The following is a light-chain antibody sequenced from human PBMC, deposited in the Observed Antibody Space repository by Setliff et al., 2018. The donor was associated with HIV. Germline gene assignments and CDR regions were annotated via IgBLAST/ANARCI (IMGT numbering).Light chain of an antibody. J-gene: IGLJ1*01. CDR1: SSDVGVYNF. CDR2: DVS. V-gene: IGLV2-14*03. Sequence: QSALTQPASVSGSPGQSITISCTGTSSDVGVYNFVSWYQQHSGKAPKLIIYDVSNRPSGVSYRFSASKSGNTASLTISGLQAEDEADYYCSSYTSSNTYVFGTGTKVTV. CDR3: SSYTSSNTYV.